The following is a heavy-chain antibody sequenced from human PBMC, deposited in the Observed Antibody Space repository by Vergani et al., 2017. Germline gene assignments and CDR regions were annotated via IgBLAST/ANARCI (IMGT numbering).Heavy chain of an antibody. CDR2: LTGGGGRT. J-gene: IGHJ4*02. Sequence: EVQLLESGGSLKQPGGSVRLSCAASGFTFSTYAMHWVRQAPGKGLEWVSALTGGGGRTYYADSFKGRFIISRDNSRDTLYLQMNSLRPEDTATYYCVKDAGSYENFVDSRGQGTMVAVSS. CDR3: VKDAGSYENFVDS. D-gene: IGHD1-26*01. CDR1: GFTFSTYA. V-gene: IGHV3-23*01.